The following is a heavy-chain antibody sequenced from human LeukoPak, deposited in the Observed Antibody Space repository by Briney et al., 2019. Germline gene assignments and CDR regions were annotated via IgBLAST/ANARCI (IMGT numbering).Heavy chain of an antibody. CDR3: ARGEGIAVAGTVDY. J-gene: IGHJ4*02. V-gene: IGHV1-18*01. D-gene: IGHD6-19*01. Sequence: ASVKVSCKASGYTFTSYGISWVRQAPGQGLEWMGWISAYNGNANYAQKLQGRVTMTTDTSTSTAYMELRSLRSDDTAVYYCARGEGIAVAGTVDYWGQGTLVTVSS. CDR2: ISAYNGNA. CDR1: GYTFTSYG.